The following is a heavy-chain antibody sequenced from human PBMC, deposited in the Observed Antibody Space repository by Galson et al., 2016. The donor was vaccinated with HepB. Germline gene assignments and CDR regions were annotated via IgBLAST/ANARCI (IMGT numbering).Heavy chain of an antibody. CDR1: GGSISSVGYY. CDR3: ARETGTHWYVDL. CDR2: SDYSGST. J-gene: IGHJ2*01. V-gene: IGHV4-30-4*08. D-gene: IGHD7-27*01. Sequence: TLSLTCSVSGGSISSVGYYWSWIRQPPGKGLEWIGYSDYSGSTYYNPSLKSRITISIDSSKNQFSLKVNSVTAADTAVYYCARETGTHWYVDLWGRGTLITVSS.